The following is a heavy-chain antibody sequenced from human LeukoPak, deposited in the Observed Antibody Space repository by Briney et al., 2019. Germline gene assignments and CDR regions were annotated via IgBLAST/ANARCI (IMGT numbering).Heavy chain of an antibody. CDR2: MYYSGST. V-gene: IGHV4-30-4*01. Sequence: KPSETPSLTCTVSGGSISSGDYYWSWIRQPPGKGLEWIAYMYYSGSTHYNPSLKSRVTMSADTSKNQLSLKLSSVTAADTAVYYCARPYYYDSRIDPWGQGILVTVSS. CDR1: GGSISSGDYY. D-gene: IGHD3-22*01. CDR3: ARPYYYDSRIDP. J-gene: IGHJ5*02.